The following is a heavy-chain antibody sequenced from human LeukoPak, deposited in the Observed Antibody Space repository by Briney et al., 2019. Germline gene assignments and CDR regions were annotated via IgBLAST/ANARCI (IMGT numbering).Heavy chain of an antibody. CDR3: ARNAFDP. Sequence: GGSLRLSCAASGFTFSSYSMNWVRQAPGKGLEWVASISSSSGYIYYADSVKGRFTISRDNAKNALYLQMSSLRAEDTAVYYCARNAFDPWGQGTLVTVSS. V-gene: IGHV3-21*01. CDR1: GFTFSSYS. CDR2: ISSSSGYI. J-gene: IGHJ5*02.